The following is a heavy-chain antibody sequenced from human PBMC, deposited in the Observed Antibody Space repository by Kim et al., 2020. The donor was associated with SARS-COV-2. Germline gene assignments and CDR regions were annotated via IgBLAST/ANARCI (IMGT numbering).Heavy chain of an antibody. CDR3: AKGGSNSWYEFDY. CDR1: GFTFSNYA. D-gene: IGHD6-13*01. J-gene: IGHJ4*02. CDR2: ISGRGDTT. V-gene: IGHV3-23*01. Sequence: RGSLRLSCAASGFTFSNYAMNWVRQASGKGLEWVSTISGRGDTTYYAESVKGRFTISRDNSKNTLYLQMNSLRAEDTAVYYRAKGGSNSWYEFDYWGQGT.